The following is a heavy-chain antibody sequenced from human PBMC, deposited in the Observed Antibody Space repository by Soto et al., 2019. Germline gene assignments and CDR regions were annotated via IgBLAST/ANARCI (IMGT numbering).Heavy chain of an antibody. D-gene: IGHD3-3*01. V-gene: IGHV4-31*03. CDR1: GGSISSGGYY. J-gene: IGHJ5*02. Sequence: QVQLQESGPGLVKPSQTLSLTCTVSGGSISSGGYYWSWIRQHPGKGLEWIGYIYYSGSTYYNPSRNRRVTISVDKSKNQFPLKLSSVTAADTAVYYCARDWNIWFDPWGQGTLVTVSS. CDR2: IYYSGST. CDR3: ARDWNIWFDP.